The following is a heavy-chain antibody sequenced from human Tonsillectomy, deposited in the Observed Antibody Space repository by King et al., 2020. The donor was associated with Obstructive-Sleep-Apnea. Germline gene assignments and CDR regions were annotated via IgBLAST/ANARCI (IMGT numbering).Heavy chain of an antibody. J-gene: IGHJ4*02. CDR1: GFTFRNYA. CDR3: AKDDSAYDAGLIDY. Sequence: EVQLVESGGGLVQPGGSLRLSCAASGFTFRNYAMSWVRQAPGKGLEWVSAISGSGGSTYYADSVKGRFTISRDNSKNTLYVQMNSLRAEDTAVYYCAKDDSAYDAGLIDYWGQGTLVIVSS. V-gene: IGHV3-23*04. D-gene: IGHD5-12*01. CDR2: ISGSGGST.